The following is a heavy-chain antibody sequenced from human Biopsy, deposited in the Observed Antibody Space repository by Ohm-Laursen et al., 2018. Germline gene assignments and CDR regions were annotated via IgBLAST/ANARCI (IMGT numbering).Heavy chain of an antibody. CDR2: FDHEERKT. CDR1: GYTLTELS. CDR3: ARDRPSVPTYAVF. D-gene: IGHD2-2*01. Sequence: GASVTVSCKVSGYTLTELSIHWVRQTGGKGLEWMGGFDHEERKTVYAEKFQGRLIMTTDTSTSTAYMDLRSLRSDDTAVYYCARDRPSVPTYAVFWGQGSLVTVSS. J-gene: IGHJ4*02. V-gene: IGHV1-24*01.